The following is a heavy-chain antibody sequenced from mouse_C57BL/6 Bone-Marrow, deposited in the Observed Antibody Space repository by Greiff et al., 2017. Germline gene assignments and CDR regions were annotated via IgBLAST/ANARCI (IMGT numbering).Heavy chain of an antibody. CDR3: ARSAYYSSFWFAY. V-gene: IGHV1-7*01. CDR2: INPSSGYT. D-gene: IGHD2-5*01. CDR1: GYTFTSYW. Sequence: QVQLKESGAELAKPGASVKLSCKASGYTFTSYWMHWVKQRPGQGLEWIGYINPSSGYTKYNQKFKDKATLTADKSSSTAYMQLSSLTYEDSAVYYCARSAYYSSFWFAYWGQGTLVTVSA. J-gene: IGHJ3*01.